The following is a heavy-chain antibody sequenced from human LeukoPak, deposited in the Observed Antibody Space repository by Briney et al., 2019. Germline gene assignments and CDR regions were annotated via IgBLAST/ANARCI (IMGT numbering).Heavy chain of an antibody. V-gene: IGHV4-59*01. J-gene: IGHJ6*03. CDR3: ARGRSSMVRGYYYYYMDV. CDR2: IYYSGST. Sequence: SETLSLTCTVSGGSISSYYWSWIRQPPGKGLEGIGYIYYSGSTNYNPSLKSRVTISVDTSKNQFSLKLSPVTAADTAVYYCARGRSSMVRGYYYYYMDVWSKGTTVTISS. CDR1: GGSISSYY. D-gene: IGHD3-10*01.